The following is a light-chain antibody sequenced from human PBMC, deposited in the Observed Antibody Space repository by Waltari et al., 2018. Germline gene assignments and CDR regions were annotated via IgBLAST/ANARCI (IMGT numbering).Light chain of an antibody. J-gene: IGKJ1*01. CDR2: DTS. V-gene: IGKV3-11*01. CDR3: QQYYSTPWT. CDR1: QSVGSY. Sequence: EIVLTQSPATLSLSPGDRATLSCRASQSVGSYLAWYQQKPGQTPRLLIYDTSTRATGIPDRFSGSGSGTVFTLTISSLEPEDFAVYYCQQYYSTPWTFGQGTKVEIK.